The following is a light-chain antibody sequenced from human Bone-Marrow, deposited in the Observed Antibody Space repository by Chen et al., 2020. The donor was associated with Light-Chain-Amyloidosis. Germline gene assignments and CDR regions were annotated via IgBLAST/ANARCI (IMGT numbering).Light chain of an antibody. CDR1: SSNIARNS. V-gene: IGLV1-36*01. J-gene: IGLJ3*02. Sequence: QSVLTQPPSVSEGPRQRVTISCSGSSSNIARNSVNWYQQLPGEPPKLLIYYDDLLPSGVSDRFSGSMSGTSASLAISGLQSEDEADYYCAAWDDSLNGWVFGGGTKLTVL. CDR2: YDD. CDR3: AAWDDSLNGWV.